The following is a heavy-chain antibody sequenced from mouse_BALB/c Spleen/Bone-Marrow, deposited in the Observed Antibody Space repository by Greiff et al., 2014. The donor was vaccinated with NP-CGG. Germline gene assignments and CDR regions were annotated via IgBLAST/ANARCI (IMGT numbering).Heavy chain of an antibody. D-gene: IGHD2-4*01. Sequence: QVQLKQSGPGLVAPSQSLSITCTVSGFSLTSYGVHWVRQPPVKGLEWLGVIWAGGSTNYNSALMSRLSISKDNSKSQVFLKMNSLQTDDTAMYYCARDPIYYDYDWYFDVWGAGTTVTVSS. CDR3: ARDPIYYDYDWYFDV. V-gene: IGHV2-9*02. J-gene: IGHJ1*01. CDR2: IWAGGST. CDR1: GFSLTSYG.